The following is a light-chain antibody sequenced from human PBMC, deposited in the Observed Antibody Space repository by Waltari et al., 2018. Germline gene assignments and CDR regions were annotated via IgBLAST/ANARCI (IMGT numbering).Light chain of an antibody. CDR3: SSYAGSNTVV. J-gene: IGLJ2*01. V-gene: IGLV2-8*01. CDR2: EVT. CDR1: SSDVGGYNY. Sequence: QSALTQPPSTSGSPGQSVTISCTGTSSDVGGYNYVPWYQQHPGKAPKLLIHEVTTRPSGVPARFSGSKSGNTASLTVSGLQTEDEAYYYCSSYAGSNTVVFGGGTKLTVL.